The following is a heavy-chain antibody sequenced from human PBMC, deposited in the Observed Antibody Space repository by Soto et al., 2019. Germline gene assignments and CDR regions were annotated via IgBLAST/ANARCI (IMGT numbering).Heavy chain of an antibody. CDR3: ARATLTRNYDGLFGY. CDR2: IIPIYGTA. J-gene: IGHJ4*02. D-gene: IGHD1-7*01. Sequence: SVKVSCKATVGTFSSYAISWVRQAPGQGLEWMGGIIPIYGTANYAQKFQGRVTITADESTSTAYMELSSLRSEDTAVYYCARATLTRNYDGLFGYWGQGTLVTVSS. V-gene: IGHV1-69*13. CDR1: VGTFSSYA.